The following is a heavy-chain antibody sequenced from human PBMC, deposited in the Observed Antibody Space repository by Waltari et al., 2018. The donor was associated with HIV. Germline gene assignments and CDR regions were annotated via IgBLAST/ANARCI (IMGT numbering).Heavy chain of an antibody. CDR2: IYTSGST. D-gene: IGHD6-13*01. Sequence: QVQLQQSGPGLVKPSAALSLPCTVSGGSISTSYWSWIRPPAGKGLEWIGRIYTSGSTNYNPSLKSRVTMSVDTSKNQFSLKLSSVTAADTAVYYCARFVGSSWVHGMDVWGQGTTVTVSS. V-gene: IGHV4-4*07. CDR3: ARFVGSSWVHGMDV. CDR1: GGSISTSY. J-gene: IGHJ6*02.